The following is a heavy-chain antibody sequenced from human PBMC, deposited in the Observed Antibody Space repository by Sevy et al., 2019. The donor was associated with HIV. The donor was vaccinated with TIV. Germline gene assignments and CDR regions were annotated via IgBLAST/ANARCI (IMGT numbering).Heavy chain of an antibody. V-gene: IGHV4-34*01. J-gene: IGHJ4*02. CDR1: GGSFSGYY. CDR2: INHSGST. D-gene: IGHD3-3*01. Sequence: SETLSLTCAVYGGSFSGYYWSWIRQPPGKGLEWIGEINHSGSTNYNPSLKSRVTISVDTSKNQFSLKLSSVTAADTAVYYCARPHYDFWSGYSYYFDYWGQGTLVTVSS. CDR3: ARPHYDFWSGYSYYFDY.